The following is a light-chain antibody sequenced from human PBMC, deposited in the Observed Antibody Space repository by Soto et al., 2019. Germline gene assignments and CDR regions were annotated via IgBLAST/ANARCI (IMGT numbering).Light chain of an antibody. Sequence: ELVLTQSPVTLSLSPGERATLSCRASQSVSRYLAWYQQKPGQAPRLLIYGASSRATGIPDRFSGSGSGTDFTLTISRLEHEDAAVYYCQQYGSSPWTFGQGTKVEIK. V-gene: IGKV3-20*01. CDR3: QQYGSSPWT. J-gene: IGKJ1*01. CDR1: QSVSRY. CDR2: GAS.